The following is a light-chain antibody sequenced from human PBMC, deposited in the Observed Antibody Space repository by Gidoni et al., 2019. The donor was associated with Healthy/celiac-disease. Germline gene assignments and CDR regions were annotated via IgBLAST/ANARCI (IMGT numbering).Light chain of an antibody. CDR1: QVISSW. CDR2: AAS. J-gene: IGKJ1*01. V-gene: IGKV1-12*01. CDR3: QQANSFPPTWT. Sequence: DIQMTQSPSSVSASVGDRVTITCRASQVISSWLAWYQQKPGKAPKLLIYAASSLQSGVPSRFSGSGSGTDFTLTISSLQPEDFATYYCQQANSFPPTWTFGQGTKVEIK.